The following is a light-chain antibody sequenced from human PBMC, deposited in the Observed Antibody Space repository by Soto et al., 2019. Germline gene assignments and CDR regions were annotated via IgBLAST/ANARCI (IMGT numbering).Light chain of an antibody. CDR3: PQYNNWPSWT. V-gene: IGKV3-15*01. Sequence: EIVMTQSPATLSASPGERATLSCRASQSVSSNLAWYQQKPGQAPRLLIYGASTRATGIPARFSGSGSGTEFTLTISSLQSEDFAVYYCPQYNNWPSWTFGQGTKVDIK. J-gene: IGKJ1*01. CDR2: GAS. CDR1: QSVSSN.